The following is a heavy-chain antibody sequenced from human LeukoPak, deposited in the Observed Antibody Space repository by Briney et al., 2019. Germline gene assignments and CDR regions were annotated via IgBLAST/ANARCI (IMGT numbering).Heavy chain of an antibody. CDR3: ARGSLASPTLVGTRGFGY. V-gene: IGHV3-53*01. CDR2: FYSGGDT. D-gene: IGHD1-26*01. Sequence: GGSLRLSCAVSGFTVSSNHMSWVRQAPGKGLEWVSVFYSGGDTHYADSVKGRFTISRDNSKNTLYLQMNSLRAEDMAVYYCARGSLASPTLVGTRGFGYWGQGTLVTVSS. CDR1: GFTVSSNH. J-gene: IGHJ4*02.